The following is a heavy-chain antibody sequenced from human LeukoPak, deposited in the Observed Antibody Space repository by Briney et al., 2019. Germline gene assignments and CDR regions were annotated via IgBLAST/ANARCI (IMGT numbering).Heavy chain of an antibody. V-gene: IGHV3-30*02. CDR2: IRYDGSNK. Sequence: GGSLRLSCAASGFTFSSYGMHWVRQAPGKGLEWVAFIRYDGSNKYYADSVKGRFTISRDNSKNTLYLQMNSLRAEDTAVYYCASASYYYDSSGLSWGQGTLVTVSS. J-gene: IGHJ4*02. CDR1: GFTFSSYG. D-gene: IGHD3-22*01. CDR3: ASASYYYDSSGLS.